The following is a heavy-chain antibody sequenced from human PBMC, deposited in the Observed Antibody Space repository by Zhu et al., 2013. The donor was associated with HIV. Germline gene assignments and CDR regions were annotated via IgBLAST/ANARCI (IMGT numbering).Heavy chain of an antibody. D-gene: IGHD6-6*01. CDR3: ANGLVWGSASMADH. CDR2: IIPIFGTT. J-gene: IGHJ4*02. V-gene: IGHV1-69*01. CDR1: GGTFSSYA. Sequence: QVQLVQSGAEVKKPGSSVKASCRASGGTFSSYALSWVRQAPGQGLEWMGGIIPIFGTTNYAQKFQGRVTITADESTSTIYMELSSLKSEDTAVYYCANGLVWGSASMADHWGQGTPVTVSS.